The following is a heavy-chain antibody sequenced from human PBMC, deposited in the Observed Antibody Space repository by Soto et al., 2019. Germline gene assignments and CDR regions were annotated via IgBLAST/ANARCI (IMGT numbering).Heavy chain of an antibody. J-gene: IGHJ5*02. CDR2: IYYSGST. D-gene: IGHD3-10*01. CDR3: ARDFLTGIDP. V-gene: IGHV4-31*03. CDR1: GGSISSGGYY. Sequence: SETLSLTCTVSGGSISSGGYYWSWIRQHPGKGLEWVGYIYYSGSTYYNPSLKSRVTISVDTSKNQFSLKLSSVTAADTAVYYCARDFLTGIDPWGQGTLVTVSS.